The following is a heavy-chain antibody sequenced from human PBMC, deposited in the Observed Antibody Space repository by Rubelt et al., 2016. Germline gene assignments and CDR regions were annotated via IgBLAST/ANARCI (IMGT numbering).Heavy chain of an antibody. V-gene: IGHV3-30*01. Sequence: DSAKGRFTISRDNSKNTLYLQVNSLRPEDTAVYYCARDRAAGKGGFDYWGQGTLVTVSS. J-gene: IGHJ4*02. CDR3: ARDRAAGKGGFDY. D-gene: IGHD6-13*01.